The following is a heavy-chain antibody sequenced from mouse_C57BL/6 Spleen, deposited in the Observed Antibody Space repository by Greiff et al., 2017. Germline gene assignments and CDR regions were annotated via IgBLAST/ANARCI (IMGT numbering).Heavy chain of an antibody. CDR1: GYSITSDY. CDR3: SRWEIYYGNSVFFDV. J-gene: IGHJ1*03. V-gene: IGHV3-8*01. D-gene: IGHD2-1*01. CDR2: ISYSGST. Sequence: EVKLVESGPGLAKPSQTLSLTCSVTGYSITSDYWNWIRKFPGNKLEYMGYISYSGSTYYNPSLKSRISITRDTSKNQYYLQLNSVTTEDTATYYCSRWEIYYGNSVFFDVWGTGTTVTVSS.